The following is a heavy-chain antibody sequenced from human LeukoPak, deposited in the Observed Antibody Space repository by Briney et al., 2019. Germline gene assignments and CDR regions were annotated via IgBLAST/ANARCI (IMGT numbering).Heavy chain of an antibody. V-gene: IGHV3-30-3*01. D-gene: IGHD1-26*01. J-gene: IGHJ4*02. Sequence: PGGSLRLSCAASGFTFSHYAMHWVRQAPGKGLEWVAVISYDGSNKYYADSVKGRFTISRDNSKNTLYLQMNSLRAEDTAVYYCVSPTLSHQWELLYYFDYWGQGTLVTVSS. CDR3: VSPTLSHQWELLYYFDY. CDR2: ISYDGSNK. CDR1: GFTFSHYA.